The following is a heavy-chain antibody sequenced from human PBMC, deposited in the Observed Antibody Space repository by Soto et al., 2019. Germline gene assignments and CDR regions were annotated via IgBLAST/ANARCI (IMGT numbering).Heavy chain of an antibody. CDR1: GGTFSSYT. Sequence: SVKVSCKASGGTFSSYTISWVRQAPGQGLEWMGRIIPILGIANYAQKFQGRVTITADKSTSTAYMELSSLRSEDTAVYYCASGYCSGGSCDHDAFDIWGQGTMVTVSS. CDR2: IIPILGIA. V-gene: IGHV1-69*02. CDR3: ASGYCSGGSCDHDAFDI. D-gene: IGHD2-15*01. J-gene: IGHJ3*02.